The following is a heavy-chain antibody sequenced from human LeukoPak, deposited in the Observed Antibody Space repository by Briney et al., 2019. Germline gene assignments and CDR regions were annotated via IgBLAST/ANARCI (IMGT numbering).Heavy chain of an antibody. Sequence: GGSLRLSCAASGFTFSSYEMNWVRQAPGKGLDWVSYISSSGSTIYYADSVKGRFTISRDNAKKSLYLQMNSPRAEDTALYYCAKGGRYVREFIDYWGQGTLVTVSS. V-gene: IGHV3-48*03. CDR2: ISSSGSTI. D-gene: IGHD3-16*01. CDR1: GFTFSSYE. CDR3: AKGGRYVREFIDY. J-gene: IGHJ4*02.